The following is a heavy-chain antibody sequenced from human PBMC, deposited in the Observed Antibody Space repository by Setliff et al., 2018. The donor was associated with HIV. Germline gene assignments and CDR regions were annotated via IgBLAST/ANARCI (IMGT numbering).Heavy chain of an antibody. D-gene: IGHD3-10*01. J-gene: IGHJ5*02. Sequence: SETLSLTCTVSGNSISSYSWNWIRQSPGGGLEWTGFIFSSGSTKYNPSLQSRVTMSIDTSKNQFSLRLTSVTAADTAVYYCARRIDDSGSFPDKNWFDTWGQGSLVTVS. CDR3: ARRIDDSGSFPDKNWFDT. CDR1: GNSISSYS. V-gene: IGHV4-4*09. CDR2: IFSSGST.